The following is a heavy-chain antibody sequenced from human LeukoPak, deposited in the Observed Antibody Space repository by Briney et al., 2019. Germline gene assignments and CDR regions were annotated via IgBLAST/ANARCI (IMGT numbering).Heavy chain of an antibody. Sequence: SETLSLTCTVSGGSISSYYWSWIRQPPGKGLEWIGYIYYSGSTYYNPSLKSRVTISVDTSKNQFSLKLSSVTAADTAVYYCARDLFNVGLLWFGEPPGFDPWGQGTLVTVSS. D-gene: IGHD3-10*01. V-gene: IGHV4-59*12. CDR2: IYYSGST. CDR3: ARDLFNVGLLWFGEPPGFDP. J-gene: IGHJ5*02. CDR1: GGSISSYY.